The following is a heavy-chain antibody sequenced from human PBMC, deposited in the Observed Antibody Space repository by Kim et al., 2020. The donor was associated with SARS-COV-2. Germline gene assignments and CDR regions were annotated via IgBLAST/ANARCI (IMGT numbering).Heavy chain of an antibody. CDR3: TRGTNDWIGIDS. V-gene: IGHV3-74*01. CDR2: INNGGSGT. D-gene: IGHD3-9*01. Sequence: GGSLRLSCAVSGFTFRNYWMHLVRQSPVKGLVWVSRINNGGSGTDYADSVKGRFTISRDNAKNTLYLQMNSLRDEDTAVYYGTRGTNDWIGIDSWGQRILVTVSS. CDR1: GFTFRNYW. J-gene: IGHJ4*02.